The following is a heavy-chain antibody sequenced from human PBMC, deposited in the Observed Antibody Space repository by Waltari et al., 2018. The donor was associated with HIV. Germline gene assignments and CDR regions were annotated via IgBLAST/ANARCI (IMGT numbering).Heavy chain of an antibody. J-gene: IGHJ4*02. Sequence: EVQLVESGGGLVKPGGSLRLACAASGFTFSSYSMKWVRQAPGKGLECVSFISSSSSDKYYADSVKGRFTISRDNAKNSLYLQMNSLRAEDTAVYYCARVATMIVVVTNPYYFDYWGQGTLVTVSS. CDR2: ISSSSSDK. CDR1: GFTFSSYS. CDR3: ARVATMIVVVTNPYYFDY. D-gene: IGHD3-22*01. V-gene: IGHV3-21*01.